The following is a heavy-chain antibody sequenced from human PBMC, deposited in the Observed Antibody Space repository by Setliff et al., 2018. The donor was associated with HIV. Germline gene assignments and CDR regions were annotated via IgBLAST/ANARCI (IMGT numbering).Heavy chain of an antibody. Sequence: PGGSLRLSCVASGFTFDDCAMTWVRQAPGKGLEWVSGISGSGDSTYYAPAVKGRFTISRDNVKNILYLQMNNLRAEDTALYFCAQDYTATFWEYNWFDPWGQGTLVTVSS. V-gene: IGHV3-23*01. CDR3: AQDYTATFWEYNWFDP. J-gene: IGHJ5*02. D-gene: IGHD2-15*01. CDR1: GFTFDDCA. CDR2: ISGSGDST.